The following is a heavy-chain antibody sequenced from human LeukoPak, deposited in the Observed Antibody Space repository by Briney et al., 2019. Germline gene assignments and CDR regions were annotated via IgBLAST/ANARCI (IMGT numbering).Heavy chain of an antibody. D-gene: IGHD3-3*01. CDR1: GGSISSYY. V-gene: IGHV4-4*09. Sequence: PSETLSLTCTVSGGSISSYYWSWIRQPPGKGLEWIGYIYTSGSANYNPSLKGRVTISVDTSKNQFSLKLSSVTAADTAVYYCASRETRYDFWSGYYYMDVWGKGTTVTVSS. J-gene: IGHJ6*03. CDR2: IYTSGSA. CDR3: ASRETRYDFWSGYYYMDV.